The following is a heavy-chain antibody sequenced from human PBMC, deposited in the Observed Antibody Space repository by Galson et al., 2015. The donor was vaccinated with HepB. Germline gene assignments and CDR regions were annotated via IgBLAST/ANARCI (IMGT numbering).Heavy chain of an antibody. CDR3: ARDRGSIVATIRGYYYGMDV. CDR2: IIPILGIA. J-gene: IGHJ6*02. D-gene: IGHD5-12*01. Sequence: SVKVSCKASGGTFSSYTISWVRQAPGQGLEWMGRIIPILGIANYAQKFQGRVTITADKSTSTAYMELSSLRSEDTAVYYCARDRGSIVATIRGYYYGMDVWGQGTTVTVSS. CDR1: GGTFSSYT. V-gene: IGHV1-69*04.